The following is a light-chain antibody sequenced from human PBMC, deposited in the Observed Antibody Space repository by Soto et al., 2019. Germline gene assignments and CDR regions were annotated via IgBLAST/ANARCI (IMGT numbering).Light chain of an antibody. CDR1: NIGTNS. Sequence: SYELTQPPSVSVAPGQTASITCGGQNIGTNSVHWFQQKPGQAPLLVVYDDSDRPSGIPERFSGSNSGNTATLIISRVEAGDEADYYCQVWDSRSDHVVFGGGTKLTVL. V-gene: IGLV3-21*02. J-gene: IGLJ2*01. CDR2: DDS. CDR3: QVWDSRSDHVV.